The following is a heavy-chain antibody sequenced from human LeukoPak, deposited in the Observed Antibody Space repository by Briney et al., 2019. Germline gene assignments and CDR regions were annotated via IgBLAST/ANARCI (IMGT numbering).Heavy chain of an antibody. CDR1: GGSISSYY. Sequence: SETLSLTCTVSGGSISSYYWTWIRQPPGKGLEWIGYIYYSGSTNYNPSLKSRVTISVDTSKNQFSLKVSSVTAADTAVYYCARVDFWSAYYYDYWGQGTLVTVSS. J-gene: IGHJ4*02. V-gene: IGHV4-59*01. CDR3: ARVDFWSAYYYDY. D-gene: IGHD3-3*01. CDR2: IYYSGST.